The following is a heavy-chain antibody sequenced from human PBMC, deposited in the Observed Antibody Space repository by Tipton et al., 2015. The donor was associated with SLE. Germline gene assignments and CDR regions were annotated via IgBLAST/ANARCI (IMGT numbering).Heavy chain of an antibody. CDR1: GGSISSSNYY. Sequence: LRLSCTVSGGSISSSNYYWGWIRQPPGKGLEWIGNIYYSGSTFYNPSLKSRVTISVDTSKNQFSLKLSSVTAADTAVYYCASGILTGYAAFDIWGPGTMVTVSS. D-gene: IGHD3-9*01. CDR3: ASGILTGYAAFDI. J-gene: IGHJ3*02. CDR2: IYYSGST. V-gene: IGHV4-39*07.